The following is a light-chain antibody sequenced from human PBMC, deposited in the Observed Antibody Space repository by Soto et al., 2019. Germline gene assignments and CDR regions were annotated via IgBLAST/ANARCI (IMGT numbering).Light chain of an antibody. Sequence: QSVLTQPASVSGSPGQSITISCTGTSSDVGDYKYVSWYQKHPGKAPKALIHEVSNRPSGVSNRFSGSKSGNTASLTISGLQAEDEADYYCSSYTTSNTLVFGPGTKLTVL. J-gene: IGLJ1*01. CDR2: EVS. CDR1: SSDVGDYKY. V-gene: IGLV2-14*01. CDR3: SSYTTSNTLV.